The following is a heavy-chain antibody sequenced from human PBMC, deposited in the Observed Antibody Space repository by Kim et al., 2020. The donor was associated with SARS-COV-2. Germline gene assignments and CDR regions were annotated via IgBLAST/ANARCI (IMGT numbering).Heavy chain of an antibody. D-gene: IGHD3-16*01. CDR3: ARNFPGESFDS. J-gene: IGHJ4*02. Sequence: YYADSVQGRFTISRDDSKRTLYLQMTSLRADDTALYYCARNFPGESFDSWGQGTLLTVST. V-gene: IGHV3-48*03.